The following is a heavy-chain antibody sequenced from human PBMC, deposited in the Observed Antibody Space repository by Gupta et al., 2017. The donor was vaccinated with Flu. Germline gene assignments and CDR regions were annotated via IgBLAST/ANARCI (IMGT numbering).Heavy chain of an antibody. Sequence: GQATGKGLEWVSYISISGDLTNYANSGTRRFTMSRDSAEKSLYLQMNNERAEDTAVYYYXRXLPWGDXLPGHIYYHGMDVWGQGTTVTVSS. J-gene: IGHJ6*02. D-gene: IGHD3-9*01. V-gene: IGHV3-11*05. CDR2: ISISGDLT. CDR3: XRXLPWGDXLPGHIYYHGMDV.